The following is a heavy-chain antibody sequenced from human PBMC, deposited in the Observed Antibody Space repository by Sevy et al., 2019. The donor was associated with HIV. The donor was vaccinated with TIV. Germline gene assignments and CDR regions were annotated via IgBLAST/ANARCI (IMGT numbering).Heavy chain of an antibody. CDR1: GFTFSSYA. J-gene: IGHJ6*02. D-gene: IGHD2-15*01. Sequence: GGSLRLSCAASGFTFSSYAMHWVRQAPGKGLEWVAVISYDGSNKYYADSVKGRFTISRDNSKNTLYLQMNSLRAEDTAVYYCARVLGRYCSGGSCYYYYYGMDVSGQGTTVTVSS. CDR2: ISYDGSNK. V-gene: IGHV3-30*04. CDR3: ARVLGRYCSGGSCYYYYYGMDV.